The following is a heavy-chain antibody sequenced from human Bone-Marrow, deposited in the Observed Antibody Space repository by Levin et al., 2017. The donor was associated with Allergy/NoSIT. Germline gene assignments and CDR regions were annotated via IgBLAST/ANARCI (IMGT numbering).Heavy chain of an antibody. V-gene: IGHV4-61*02. CDR3: ARMVVQFEWYFDL. CDR2: IYSTGGT. J-gene: IGHJ2*01. CDR1: GGSISSGSYY. Sequence: SETLSLTCTVSGGSISSGSYYWSWIRQPAVRGLEWIVRIYSTGGTHYNPSLQSRVTVSVSTSKNQFSLILSSVTAAATAVYYCARMVVQFEWYFDLWGRGTLVTVSS. D-gene: IGHD6-6*01.